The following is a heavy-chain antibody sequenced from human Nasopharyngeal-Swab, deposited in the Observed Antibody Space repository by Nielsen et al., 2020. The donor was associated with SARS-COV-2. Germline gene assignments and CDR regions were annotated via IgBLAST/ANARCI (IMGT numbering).Heavy chain of an antibody. Sequence: SETLSLTCAVSGGSISSGKWWSWVRQAPEKGLEWIGEIYHSGITNYNPSLKSRVTISVDKSKNQFSLKLTSVTAADTAVYYCARWLGRYCSSTSCYAGAFDIWGQGTMVTVSS. D-gene: IGHD2-2*01. CDR2: IYHSGIT. CDR1: GGSISSGKW. V-gene: IGHV4-4*02. J-gene: IGHJ3*02. CDR3: ARWLGRYCSSTSCYAGAFDI.